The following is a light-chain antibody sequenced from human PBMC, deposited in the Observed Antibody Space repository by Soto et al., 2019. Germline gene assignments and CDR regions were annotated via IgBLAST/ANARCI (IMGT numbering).Light chain of an antibody. CDR2: AAS. CDR1: QGISNY. CDR3: KTYNSAPRT. Sequence: DIQMTQSPSSLSASVGDRVTITCRASQGISNYLAWYQQKPGKVPKILIYAASTLQSGVRSRFSGSGSGTDFTITNSSLQTEDVTTYYCKTYNSAPRTFGQGTKVEIK. J-gene: IGKJ1*01. V-gene: IGKV1-27*01.